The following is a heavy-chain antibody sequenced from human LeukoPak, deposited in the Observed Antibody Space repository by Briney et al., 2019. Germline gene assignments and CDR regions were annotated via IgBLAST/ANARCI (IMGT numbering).Heavy chain of an antibody. Sequence: ASVKVSCKASGYTFTSYYMHWVRQAPGQRLEWMGWINAGNGNTKYSQKFQGRVTITRDTSASTAYMELSSLRSEDTAVYYCARAPYDFWSGYFLFDAFDIWGQGTMVTVSS. J-gene: IGHJ3*02. V-gene: IGHV1-3*01. CDR1: GYTFTSYY. D-gene: IGHD3-3*01. CDR3: ARAPYDFWSGYFLFDAFDI. CDR2: INAGNGNT.